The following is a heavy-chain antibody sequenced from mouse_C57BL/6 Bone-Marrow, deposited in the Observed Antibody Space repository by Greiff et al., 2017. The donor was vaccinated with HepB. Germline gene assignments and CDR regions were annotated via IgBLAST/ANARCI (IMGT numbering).Heavy chain of an antibody. Sequence: VQLQQSGPELVKPGASVKISCKASGYAFSSSWMNWVKQRPGKGLEWIGRIYPGDGDTNYNGKFKGKATLTADKSSSTAYMQLSSLTSEDSAVYFCAREREDYFDYWGQGTTLTVSS. J-gene: IGHJ2*01. CDR2: IYPGDGDT. V-gene: IGHV1-82*01. CDR3: AREREDYFDY. CDR1: GYAFSSSW.